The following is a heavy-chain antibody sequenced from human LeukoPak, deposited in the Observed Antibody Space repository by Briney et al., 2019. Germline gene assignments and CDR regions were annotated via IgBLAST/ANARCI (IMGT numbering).Heavy chain of an antibody. V-gene: IGHV1-69*06. D-gene: IGHD2-15*01. Sequence: SVKVSCKASGGTFSTYVISWVRQAPGQGLEWMGGIIPVFGTANYAEKFQDRVTITADKSTSTAYMELSSLRSEDTAMYYCAMNQAGYCGGGSCYRHEFYYMDVWGKGTSVTVSS. CDR3: AMNQAGYCGGGSCYRHEFYYMDV. CDR2: IIPVFGTA. J-gene: IGHJ6*03. CDR1: GGTFSTYV.